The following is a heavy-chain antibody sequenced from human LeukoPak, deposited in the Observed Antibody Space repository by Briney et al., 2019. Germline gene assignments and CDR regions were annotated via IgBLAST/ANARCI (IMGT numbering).Heavy chain of an antibody. V-gene: IGHV4-30-2*03. CDR3: ARPSSIMAVAPFDY. CDR1: GGSISSGGYS. D-gene: IGHD6-19*01. J-gene: IGHJ4*02. CDR2: IYHSGST. Sequence: SETLSLTCAVSGGSISSGGYSWSWIRQPPGKGLEWIGYIYHSGSTYYNPSLKSRVTISVDTSKNQFSLKLTSVTAADTAVYYCARPSSIMAVAPFDYRGQGTLVTVSS.